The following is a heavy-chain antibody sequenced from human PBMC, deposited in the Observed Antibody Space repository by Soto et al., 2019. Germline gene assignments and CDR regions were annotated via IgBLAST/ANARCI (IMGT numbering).Heavy chain of an antibody. CDR1: EFTVSSNY. D-gene: IGHD6-19*01. CDR2: IYSGGST. Sequence: EVQLVETGGGLIQPGGSLRLSCAASEFTVSSNYMSWVRQAPGKGLEWVSVIYSGGSTYYADSVKGRFTISRDNSKNTLYLQMNSLRAEDTAVYYCARESSSGWSRGHDYWGQGTLVTVSS. CDR3: ARESSSGWSRGHDY. J-gene: IGHJ4*02. V-gene: IGHV3-53*02.